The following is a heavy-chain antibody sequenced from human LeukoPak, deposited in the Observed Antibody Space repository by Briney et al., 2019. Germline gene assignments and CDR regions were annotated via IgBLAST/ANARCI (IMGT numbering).Heavy chain of an antibody. CDR2: ISGSGGST. CDR3: AKASEQVVPAAPKDFDY. J-gene: IGHJ4*02. Sequence: GGSLRLSCAASGFTVSSNYMSWVRQAPGRGLEWVSVISGSGGSTYYADSVKGRFTISRDNSKNTLYLQMNSLRAEDTAVYYCAKASEQVVPAAPKDFDYWGQGTLVTVSS. V-gene: IGHV3-23*01. CDR1: GFTVSSNY. D-gene: IGHD2-2*01.